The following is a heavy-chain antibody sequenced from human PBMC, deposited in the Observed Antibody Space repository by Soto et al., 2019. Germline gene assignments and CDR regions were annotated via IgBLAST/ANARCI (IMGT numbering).Heavy chain of an antibody. D-gene: IGHD6-6*01. Sequence: VKVSCKASGGTFSSYAISWGRRARGQGLEWMGGIIPIFGTANYAQKFQGRVTITADESTSTAYMELSSLRSEDTAVYYCARDREYSSSSYGMDVWGQGTTVTVSS. CDR1: GGTFSSYA. V-gene: IGHV1-69*13. CDR3: ARDREYSSSSYGMDV. CDR2: IIPIFGTA. J-gene: IGHJ6*02.